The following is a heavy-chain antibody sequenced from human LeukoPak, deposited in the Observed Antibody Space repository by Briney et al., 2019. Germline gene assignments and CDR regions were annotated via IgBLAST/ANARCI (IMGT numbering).Heavy chain of an antibody. CDR3: ARGGIQLSLYFDY. CDR1: GGSISSYY. Sequence: TSETLSLTCTVSGGSISSYYWSWIRQPPGKGLEWIGYIYYSGSTYYNPSLKSRVTISVDTSKNQFSLKLSSVTAADTAVYYCARGGIQLSLYFDYWGQGTLVTVSS. J-gene: IGHJ4*02. D-gene: IGHD5-18*01. CDR2: IYYSGST. V-gene: IGHV4-59*06.